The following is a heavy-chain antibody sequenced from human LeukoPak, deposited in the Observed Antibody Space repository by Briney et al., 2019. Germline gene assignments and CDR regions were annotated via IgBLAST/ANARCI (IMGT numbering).Heavy chain of an antibody. D-gene: IGHD1-1*01. CDR3: ARDLSSGGWTLEFDY. CDR2: TSAHSGDT. J-gene: IGHJ4*02. Sequence: ASGKVSCKTSGYTFSTYGITWVRQAPGQGFQWMGCTSAHSGDTKYAENFQGRISLTTDTSATTTYMELRSLTSDDTAVYYCARDLSSGGWTLEFDYWGQGSLVTVAS. V-gene: IGHV1-18*01. CDR1: GYTFSTYG.